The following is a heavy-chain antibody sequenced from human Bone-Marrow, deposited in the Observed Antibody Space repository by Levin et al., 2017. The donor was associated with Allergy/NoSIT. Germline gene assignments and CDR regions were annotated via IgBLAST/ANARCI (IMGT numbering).Heavy chain of an antibody. CDR1: GGSFSSYY. J-gene: IGHJ4*02. V-gene: IGHV4-34*01. Sequence: RASETLSLTCAVYGGSFSSYYWSWIRQPPGKGLEWIGEISHTGDTNYNPSLKSRVTISVDTSKIQFSLKLTSVTAADTAVYYCAKAAGNIVTTSDFGYWGQGTLVTVSS. D-gene: IGHD5-12*01. CDR2: ISHTGDT. CDR3: AKAAGNIVTTSDFGY.